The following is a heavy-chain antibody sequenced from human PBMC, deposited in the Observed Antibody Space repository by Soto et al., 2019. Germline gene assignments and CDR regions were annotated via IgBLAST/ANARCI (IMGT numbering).Heavy chain of an antibody. Sequence: QVRLQESGPGLVKPSETLSLTCTVSGVSITSYFWSWIRQTPGKGLDWIGSISFSGATYSNPSLKGRAALSVDTSENHLSLTLNSVTSADTAVFYCARVLEGRYYYESSGYWGQGTLVTVSS. D-gene: IGHD3-22*01. J-gene: IGHJ4*02. CDR2: ISFSGAT. CDR3: ARVLEGRYYYESSGY. CDR1: GVSITSYF. V-gene: IGHV4-59*01.